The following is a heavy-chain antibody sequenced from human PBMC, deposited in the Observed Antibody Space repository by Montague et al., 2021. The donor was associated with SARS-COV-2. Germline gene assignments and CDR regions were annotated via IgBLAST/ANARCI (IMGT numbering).Heavy chain of an antibody. V-gene: IGHV3-23*03. CDR3: AKVGDILTGYSLINLDA. J-gene: IGHJ5*02. Sequence: SLRLSCAASGFTFSNSPMSWVRQAPGKGLEWVSVIHSAGRGTYYADSVQGRFTISRDNLKNTVYLPMNSLRDVDTALYYCAKVGDILTGYSLINLDAWGQGTMVVVSS. CDR1: GFTFSNSP. D-gene: IGHD3-9*01. CDR2: IHSAGRGT.